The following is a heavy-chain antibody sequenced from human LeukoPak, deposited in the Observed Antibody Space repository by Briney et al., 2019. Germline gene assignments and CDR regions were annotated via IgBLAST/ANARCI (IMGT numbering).Heavy chain of an antibody. V-gene: IGHV3-74*01. CDR2: INTDGSST. Sequence: GGSRRLSCAASGFTFSSYWMHWVRQAPVKGLVWVSRINTDGSSTSYADSVKGRFTISRDNAKNTLYLQMNSLRAEDTAVYYCARVLRSHGDLFDYWGQGTLVTVSS. D-gene: IGHD4-17*01. J-gene: IGHJ4*02. CDR3: ARVLRSHGDLFDY. CDR1: GFTFSSYW.